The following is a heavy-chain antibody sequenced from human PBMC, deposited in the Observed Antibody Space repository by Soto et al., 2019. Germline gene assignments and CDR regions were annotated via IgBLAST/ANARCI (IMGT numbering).Heavy chain of an antibody. CDR2: IDYNGVT. D-gene: IGHD2-15*01. CDR3: GKVLVGATGHTDSDS. V-gene: IGHV4-39*01. CDR1: GGSIYRSGYY. Sequence: PSDTLSLTCTVSGGSIYRSGYYWGWIRQPPGRGLEWIGNIDYNGVTYSNPSLKSRVTISRDTSKNQFSLKLTSVTAADTALYYCGKVLVGATGHTDSDSWGPGTLVTVYS. J-gene: IGHJ4*02.